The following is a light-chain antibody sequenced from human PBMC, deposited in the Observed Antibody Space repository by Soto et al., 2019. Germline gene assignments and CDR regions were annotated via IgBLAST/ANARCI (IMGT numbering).Light chain of an antibody. CDR1: QSISTW. Sequence: DIQMTQSPSTLSASVGDRVTITCRASQSISTWLAWYQQRPGQAPKLLIYDASDLDSGVPPRFSGSGSETEFTLTISSLQSDDFATYYCQQYNDYPWTFGQGTKVDIK. V-gene: IGKV1-5*01. CDR3: QQYNDYPWT. J-gene: IGKJ1*01. CDR2: DAS.